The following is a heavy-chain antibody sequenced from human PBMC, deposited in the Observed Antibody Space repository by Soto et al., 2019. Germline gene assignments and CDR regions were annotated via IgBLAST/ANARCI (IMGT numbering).Heavy chain of an antibody. V-gene: IGHV5-51*01. CDR2: IYPGDSDT. Sequence: PGESLKISCQASGYGFTSYWIAWVRQQPGKGLEWMGIIYPGDSDTRYSPSFQGQVSISADKSISTAYLQWSSLKASDTAVYYCARRPSYYYDSSGYHGYYFDYWGQGTLVTVSS. CDR1: GYGFTSYW. J-gene: IGHJ4*02. D-gene: IGHD3-22*01. CDR3: ARRPSYYYDSSGYHGYYFDY.